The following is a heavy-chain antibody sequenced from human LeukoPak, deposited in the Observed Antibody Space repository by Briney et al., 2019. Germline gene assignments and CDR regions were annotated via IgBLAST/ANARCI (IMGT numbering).Heavy chain of an antibody. CDR2: IIPILGIA. CDR1: GGTFSSYT. J-gene: IGHJ4*02. V-gene: IGHV1-69*04. D-gene: IGHD3-3*01. CDR3: ARDDFGVVQNDFPFDY. Sequence: SVKVSCKASGGTFSSYTISWVRHAPGQGLEWMGRIIPILGIANYAQKFQGRVTITADKSTSTAYMELSSLRSEDTAVYYCARDDFGVVQNDFPFDYWGQGILVTVSS.